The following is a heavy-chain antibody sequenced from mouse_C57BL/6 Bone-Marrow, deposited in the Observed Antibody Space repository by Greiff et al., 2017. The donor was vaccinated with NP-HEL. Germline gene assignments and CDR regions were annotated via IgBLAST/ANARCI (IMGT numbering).Heavy chain of an antibody. J-gene: IGHJ1*03. Sequence: VQLQQSGAELVRPGASVKLSCKASGYTFTDYYINWVKQRPGQGLEWIARIYPGSGNTYYNEKFKGKATLTAEKSSSTAYMQLSSLTSEDSAVYFCTARYFDVWGTGTTVTVSS. CDR2: IYPGSGNT. CDR3: TARYFDV. CDR1: GYTFTDYY. V-gene: IGHV1-76*01.